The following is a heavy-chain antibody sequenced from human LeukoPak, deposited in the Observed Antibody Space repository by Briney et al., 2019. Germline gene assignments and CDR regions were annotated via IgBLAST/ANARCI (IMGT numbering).Heavy chain of an antibody. V-gene: IGHV3-15*07. J-gene: IGHJ4*02. CDR2: IKSKTDGGTT. D-gene: IGHD3-22*01. Sequence: NPGGSLRLSCAASGFTFSNARMNWVRQAPGKGLEWVGRIKSKTDGGTTDYAAPVKGRFTISRDDSKNTLYLQMNSLKTEDTAVYYCTTERRGSSGYLYYFDYWGQGTLVTVSS. CDR3: TTERRGSSGYLYYFDY. CDR1: GFTFSNAR.